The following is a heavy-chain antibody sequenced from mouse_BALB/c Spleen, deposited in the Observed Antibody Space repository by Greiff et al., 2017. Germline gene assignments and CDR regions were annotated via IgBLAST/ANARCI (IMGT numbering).Heavy chain of an antibody. CDR1: GYTFTSYW. Sequence: DLVKPGASVKLSCKASGYTFTSYWINWIKQRPGQGLEWIGRIAPGSGSTYYNEMFKGKATLTVDTSSSTAYIQLSSLSSEDSAVYFCARGYGAMDDWGQGTSVTVSS. CDR2: IAPGSGST. V-gene: IGHV1S41*01. D-gene: IGHD2-14*01. J-gene: IGHJ4*01. CDR3: ARGYGAMDD.